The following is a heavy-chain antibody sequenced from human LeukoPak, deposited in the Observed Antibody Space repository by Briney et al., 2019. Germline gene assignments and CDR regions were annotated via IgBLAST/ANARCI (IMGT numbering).Heavy chain of an antibody. CDR3: ARPSGSVTIFGVVDYFDY. Sequence: GGSLRLSCVVSGSDFNNYGMNWVRQAPGKGLDWVASIAYDGSNENYAESVKGRFTISRDNSKNTLYLQLSSLTAEDTAVYYCARPSGSVTIFGVVDYFDYWGQGSLVTVSS. CDR1: GSDFNNYG. J-gene: IGHJ4*02. D-gene: IGHD3-3*01. V-gene: IGHV3-30*04. CDR2: IAYDGSNE.